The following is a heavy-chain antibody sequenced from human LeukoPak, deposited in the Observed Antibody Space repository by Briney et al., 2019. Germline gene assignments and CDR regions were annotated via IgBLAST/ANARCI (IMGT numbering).Heavy chain of an antibody. CDR3: AKSHPAVTTTDWYFDL. D-gene: IGHD4-17*01. CDR1: GGSFSSDY. V-gene: IGHV4-59*03. CDR2: ISYSGET. J-gene: IGHJ2*01. Sequence: SQTLSLTCTVSGGSFSSDYWSWIRQSPGKGLEWIGYISYSGETKYSPSLKSRVTMSGDRSKNTFSLRMTSVTAADTAVYFCAKSHPAVTTTDWYFDLWGRGTPVT.